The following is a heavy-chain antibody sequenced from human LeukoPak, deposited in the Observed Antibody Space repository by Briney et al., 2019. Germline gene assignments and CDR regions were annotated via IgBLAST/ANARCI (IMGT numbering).Heavy chain of an antibody. CDR3: ARGPDYYDSSGYDPLGY. J-gene: IGHJ4*02. V-gene: IGHV4-38-2*02. Sequence: PSETLSLTCTVSGYSISSGYYWGWIRQPPGKGLEWIGSIYHSGSTYYNPSLKSRVTISVDTSKNQFSLKLSSVTAADTAVYYCARGPDYYDSSGYDPLGYWGQGTLVTVSS. D-gene: IGHD3-22*01. CDR2: IYHSGST. CDR1: GYSISSGYY.